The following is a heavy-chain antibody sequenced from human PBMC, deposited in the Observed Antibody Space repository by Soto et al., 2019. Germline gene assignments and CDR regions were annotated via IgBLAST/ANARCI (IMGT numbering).Heavy chain of an antibody. Sequence: WGSLRLSCAASGFTFSTYGMHWFRQAPGKGLEWVALISYDGTNKYYGDSVKGRFTISRDNPKNTLYLQMNSLRPEDTAVYYCARGPGYYGMDVWGKGTKVTLAS. V-gene: IGHV3-30*03. CDR1: GFTFSTYG. CDR3: ARGPGYYGMDV. CDR2: ISYDGTNK. J-gene: IGHJ6*04.